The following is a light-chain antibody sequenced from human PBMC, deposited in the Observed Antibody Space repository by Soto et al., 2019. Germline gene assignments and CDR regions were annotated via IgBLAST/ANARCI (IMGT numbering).Light chain of an antibody. Sequence: DIQMTQSPSSLSASVGDRVTITCRTSQRISDYLNWYQQKPGNAPKLLIYAASSLQSEFPTRFSGSGSGTDFTLTIIDLQPEHFATYYCQQSYSTPYTFGQGTKLEIK. CDR3: QQSYSTPYT. J-gene: IGKJ2*01. V-gene: IGKV1-39*01. CDR2: AAS. CDR1: QRISDY.